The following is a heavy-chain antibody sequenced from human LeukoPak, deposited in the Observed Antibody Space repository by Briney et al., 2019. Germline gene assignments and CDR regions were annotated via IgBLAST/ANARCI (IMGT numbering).Heavy chain of an antibody. V-gene: IGHV1-2*02. CDR2: INPNSGGT. D-gene: IGHD5-18*01. Sequence: ASVKVSCKASGYTFTGYYMHWVRQAPGQGLEWMGWINPNSGGTNYAQKFQGRVTMTRDTSISTAYVELSRLRSDDTAVYYCARGPYGDTAMVIDFDYWGQGTLVTVSS. J-gene: IGHJ4*02. CDR1: GYTFTGYY. CDR3: ARGPYGDTAMVIDFDY.